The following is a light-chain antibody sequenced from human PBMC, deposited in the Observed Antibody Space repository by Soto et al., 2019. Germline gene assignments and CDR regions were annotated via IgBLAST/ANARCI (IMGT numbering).Light chain of an antibody. V-gene: IGLV1-51*01. J-gene: IGLJ2*01. CDR3: GTWDSGLSGVV. CDR1: SSNIESNY. CDR2: DNN. Sequence: QSVLTQPPSVSAAPGQKVTISCSGSSSNIESNYVSWYQQVPGTAPKLLIHDNNQRPSGVPDRFSGSKSGTSATLGITGLQTGDEADYYCGTWDSGLSGVVFGGGTKVTVL.